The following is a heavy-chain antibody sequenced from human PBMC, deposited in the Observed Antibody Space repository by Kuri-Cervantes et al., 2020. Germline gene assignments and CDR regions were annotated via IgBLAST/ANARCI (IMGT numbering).Heavy chain of an antibody. CDR1: GGSISSYY. CDR3: ARGTAVAGTIDY. Sequence: SETLSLTCTVSGGSISSYYWSWIRQPPGKGLEWIGRIYISGITDYNPSLNSRVTISVDKSKNQFSLKLSSVTAADTAVYYCARGTAVAGTIDYWGQGTLVTVSS. CDR2: IYISGIT. D-gene: IGHD6-19*01. J-gene: IGHJ4*02. V-gene: IGHV4-4*07.